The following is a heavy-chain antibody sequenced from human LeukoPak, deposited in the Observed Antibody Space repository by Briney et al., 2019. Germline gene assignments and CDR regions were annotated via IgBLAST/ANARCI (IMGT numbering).Heavy chain of an antibody. Sequence: GGSLRLSCAGSGFTFSGYAMHWVRQAPGKGLEWVAVISYDGSNKYYADSVKGRFTISRDNSKNTLYLQMNSLRAEDTAVYYCAREGYDILTGSSRIDAFDIWGQGTMVTVSS. CDR3: AREGYDILTGSSRIDAFDI. CDR2: ISYDGSNK. CDR1: GFTFSGYA. V-gene: IGHV3-30-3*01. J-gene: IGHJ3*02. D-gene: IGHD3-9*01.